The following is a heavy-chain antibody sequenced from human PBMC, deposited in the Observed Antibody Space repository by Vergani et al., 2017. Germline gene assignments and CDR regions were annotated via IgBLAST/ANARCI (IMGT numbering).Heavy chain of an antibody. V-gene: IGHV3-30*04. D-gene: IGHD4-11*01. CDR3: ARDKVYDYSNYFDY. Sequence: QVQLVESGGGVVQPGTSLRLSCAASGFTFTNHAMHWVRQAPGKGLEWVALISYDGSNEYYADSVKGRFTISRDNSKNTLFMQMSSLSGDDTAVYYCARDKVYDYSNYFDYWGQGTLVTVSS. CDR1: GFTFTNHA. J-gene: IGHJ4*02. CDR2: ISYDGSNE.